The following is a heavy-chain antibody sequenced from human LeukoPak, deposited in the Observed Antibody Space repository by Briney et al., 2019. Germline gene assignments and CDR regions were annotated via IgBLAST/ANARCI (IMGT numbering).Heavy chain of an antibody. CDR2: IKSKSDGRTT. J-gene: IGHJ1*01. D-gene: IGHD2-2*02. CDR1: GFTFSNAW. V-gene: IGHV3-15*01. Sequence: PGGSLRLSCAASGFTFSNAWMNWVRQAPGKGLEWVGHIKSKSDGRTTDYAAPVKGRFTISRDDSKNTLYLQMNSLKTEDTAVYHCATEYCTSTSCYNYFRDWGQGTLVTVAS. CDR3: ATEYCTSTSCYNYFRD.